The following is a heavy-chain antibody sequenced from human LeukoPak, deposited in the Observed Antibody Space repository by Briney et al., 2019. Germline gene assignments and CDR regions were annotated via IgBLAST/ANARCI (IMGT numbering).Heavy chain of an antibody. J-gene: IGHJ4*02. V-gene: IGHV3-53*01. Sequence: GGSLRLSCAAPGFSVSAHYMSWVRQAPGKGLEWVSTLFGGDTIDYTDSVKGRFTISRDNSGNTLYLQMNNLRADDTAVYYCAGRRGSSFDYWGRGTQVIVSS. CDR3: AGRRGSSFDY. CDR2: LFGGDTI. CDR1: GFSVSAHY. D-gene: IGHD1-26*01.